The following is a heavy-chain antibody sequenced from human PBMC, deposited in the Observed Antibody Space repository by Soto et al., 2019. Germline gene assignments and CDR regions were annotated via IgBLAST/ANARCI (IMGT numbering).Heavy chain of an antibody. CDR1: GYTFTSYG. CDR3: ARARGELLRYFDWLPDFDAFDI. V-gene: IGHV1-18*01. J-gene: IGHJ3*02. CDR2: ISAYNGNT. D-gene: IGHD3-9*01. Sequence: ASVKVSCKASGYTFTSYGISWVRQAPGQGLEWMGWISAYNGNTNYAQKLQGRVTMTTDPSTSTAYMELRSLRSDDTAVYYCARARGELLRYFDWLPDFDAFDIWGQGTMVTVSS.